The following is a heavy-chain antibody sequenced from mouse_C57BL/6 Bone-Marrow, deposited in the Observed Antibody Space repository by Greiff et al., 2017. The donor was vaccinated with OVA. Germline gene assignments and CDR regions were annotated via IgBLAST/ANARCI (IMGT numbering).Heavy chain of an antibody. CDR2: INPSNGGT. Sequence: QVQLQQPGTELVKPGASVKLSCKASGYTFTSYWMHWVKQRPGQGLEWIGNINPSNGGTNYNEKFKSKATLTVYKSSSTAYMQLSSLTSEDSAVYDCARGIYDYDEGAWFAYWGQGTLVTVSA. CDR1: GYTFTSYW. J-gene: IGHJ3*01. CDR3: ARGIYDYDEGAWFAY. D-gene: IGHD2-4*01. V-gene: IGHV1-53*01.